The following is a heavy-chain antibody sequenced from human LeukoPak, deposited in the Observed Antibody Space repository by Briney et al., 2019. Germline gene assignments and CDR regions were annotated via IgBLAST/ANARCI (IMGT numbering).Heavy chain of an antibody. V-gene: IGHV3-23*01. Sequence: GGSLRLSCAASGFPFSSYSMTWVRQAPGKGLEWVAVISGSGGGTYEDSVKGRFTISRDNSKNTLYLQMNSLRPEDTAIYYCAKEGSSGFYYFDYWGQGTLVTVSS. CDR2: ISGSGGGT. D-gene: IGHD3-22*01. CDR3: AKEGSSGFYYFDY. J-gene: IGHJ4*02. CDR1: GFPFSSYS.